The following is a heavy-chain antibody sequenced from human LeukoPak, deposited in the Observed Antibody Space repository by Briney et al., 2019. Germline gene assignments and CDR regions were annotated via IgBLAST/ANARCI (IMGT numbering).Heavy chain of an antibody. V-gene: IGHV3-74*01. D-gene: IGHD2-21*01. CDR2: IKGYDITT. CDR3: AKDLHEIAADY. Sequence: GGSLRLSCEPSGFTFSSFWMHWVRHAPGGGLVWGAGIKGYDITTNYAGPAKGRFTVYRDNAKNTVYLQMNSLRAEYTAVYYCAKDLHEIAADYWGQGTLVTVAS. J-gene: IGHJ4*02. CDR1: GFTFSSFW.